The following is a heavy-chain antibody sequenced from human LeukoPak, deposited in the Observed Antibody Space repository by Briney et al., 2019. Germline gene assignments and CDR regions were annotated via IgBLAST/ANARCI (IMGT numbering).Heavy chain of an antibody. CDR1: GFTFSSYE. J-gene: IGHJ4*02. CDR3: ARSGTPAAPYYFDY. Sequence: PGGSLRLSCAASGFTFSSYEMNWVRQAPGKGLEWVSYISSSSSTIYYADSVKGRFTISRDNAKNSLYLQMNSLRAEDTAVYYCARSGTPAAPYYFDYWGQGTLVTVSS. D-gene: IGHD2-2*01. V-gene: IGHV3-48*01. CDR2: ISSSSSTI.